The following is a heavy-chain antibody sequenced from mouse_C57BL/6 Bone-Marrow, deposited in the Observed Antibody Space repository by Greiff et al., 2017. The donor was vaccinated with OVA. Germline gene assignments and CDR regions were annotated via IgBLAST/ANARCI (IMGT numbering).Heavy chain of an antibody. J-gene: IGHJ1*03. Sequence: EVKLQESEGGLVQPGSSMKLSCTASGFTFSDYYMAWVRQVPEKGLEWVANINYDGSSTYYLDSLKSRFIISRDNAKNILYLQMSSLKSKDTATYYCARGGWDWYFDVWGTGTTVTVSS. CDR2: INYDGSST. CDR1: GFTFSDYY. V-gene: IGHV5-16*01. CDR3: ARGGWDWYFDV. D-gene: IGHD3-3*01.